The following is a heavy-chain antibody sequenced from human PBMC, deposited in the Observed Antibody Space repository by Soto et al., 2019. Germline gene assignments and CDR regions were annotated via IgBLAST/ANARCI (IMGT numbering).Heavy chain of an antibody. J-gene: IGHJ3*02. CDR2: ISSSSSYI. Sequence: GGSLRLSCAASGFTFSSYSMNWVRQAPGKGLEWVSSISSSSSYIYYADSVKGRFTISRDNAKNSLYLQMNSLRAEDTAVYYCARVRRDGYNGDAFDIWGQGTMVTVSS. V-gene: IGHV3-21*01. CDR3: ARVRRDGYNGDAFDI. D-gene: IGHD5-12*01. CDR1: GFTFSSYS.